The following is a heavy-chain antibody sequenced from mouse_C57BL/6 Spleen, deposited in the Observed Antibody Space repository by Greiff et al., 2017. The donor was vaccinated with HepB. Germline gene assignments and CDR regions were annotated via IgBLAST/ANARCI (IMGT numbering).Heavy chain of an antibody. Sequence: QVQLQQPGAELVRPGTSVKLSCKASGYTFTSYWMHWVKQRPGQGLEWIGVIDPSDSYTNYNQKFKGKATLTVDTSSSTAYMQLSSLTSEDSAVYYCARGGDYDGDYWGQGTTLTVSS. CDR1: GYTFTSYW. J-gene: IGHJ2*01. V-gene: IGHV1-59*01. CDR3: ARGGDYDGDY. CDR2: IDPSDSYT. D-gene: IGHD2-4*01.